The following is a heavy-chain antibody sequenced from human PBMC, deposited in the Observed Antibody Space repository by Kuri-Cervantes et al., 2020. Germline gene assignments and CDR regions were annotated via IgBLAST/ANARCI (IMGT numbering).Heavy chain of an antibody. D-gene: IGHD3-22*01. CDR2: IYYSGST. CDR1: GGSISSSSYY. J-gene: IGHJ5*02. V-gene: IGHV4-39*01. Sequence: SETLSLTCTVSGGSISSSSYYWGWIRQPAGKGLEWIGSIYYSGSTYYNPSLKSRVTISVDTSKNQFSLKLSSVTAADTAVYYCASWGRLGDYYDSSGFPWGQGTLVTVSS. CDR3: ASWGRLGDYYDSSGFP.